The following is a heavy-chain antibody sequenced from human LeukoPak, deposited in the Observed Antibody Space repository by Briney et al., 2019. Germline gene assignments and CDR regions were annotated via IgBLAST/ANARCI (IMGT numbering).Heavy chain of an antibody. CDR1: GYTFTSYD. CDR3: ARAGQRKSGAFDI. Sequence: ASVKVSCKASGYTFTSYDINWVRQANGKGLEWMGWMNLNSDNRSYAHKFQGRVTITRNTSISTAYMELSSLISEDTVVYYCARAGQRKSGAFDIWGQGTMVTVSS. J-gene: IGHJ3*02. CDR2: MNLNSDNR. D-gene: IGHD3-10*01. V-gene: IGHV1-8*03.